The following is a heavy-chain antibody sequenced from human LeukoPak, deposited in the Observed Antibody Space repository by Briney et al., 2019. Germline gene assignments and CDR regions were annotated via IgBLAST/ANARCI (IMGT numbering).Heavy chain of an antibody. J-gene: IGHJ4*02. V-gene: IGHV3-53*01. CDR1: GFTVSNNY. CDR2: IYSGGST. D-gene: IGHD6-13*01. CDR3: ARSDGIATAGPFDY. Sequence: GGSLRLSCAASGFTVSNNYMAWVRQAPGKGLEWVSLIYSGGSTYYADSVKGRFTISRDNSKNTLYLQMNTLRAEDTAVYYCARSDGIATAGPFDYWGQGTLVTVSS.